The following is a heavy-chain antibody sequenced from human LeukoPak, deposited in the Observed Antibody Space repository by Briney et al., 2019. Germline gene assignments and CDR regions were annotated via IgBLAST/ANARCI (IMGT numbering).Heavy chain of an antibody. Sequence: GGSLRLSCAASGFTFDDYGMSWVRQAPGKGLEWVSGINWNGGGTGYADSVKGRFTISRDNAKNSLYLQMNSLRAEDTALYYCARGLQLDAYYYGSGSATDNWFDPWGQGTLVTVSS. D-gene: IGHD3-10*01. V-gene: IGHV3-20*04. CDR1: GFTFDDYG. J-gene: IGHJ5*02. CDR2: INWNGGGT. CDR3: ARGLQLDAYYYGSGSATDNWFDP.